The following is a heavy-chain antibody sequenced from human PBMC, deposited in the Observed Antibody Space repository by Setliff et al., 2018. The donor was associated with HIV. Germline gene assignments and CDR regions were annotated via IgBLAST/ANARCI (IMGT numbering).Heavy chain of an antibody. Sequence: SETLSLTCTVSGGSINNPNFYWGWIRQSPGKGLEWIGRIYSNGNTDYNPSLKSRVTISEDTSKNQFSLRLSSVTAADTAVYYCARQGLVLVPASIDWRLPPSPIDYWGQGALVTVSS. D-gene: IGHD2-2*01. J-gene: IGHJ4*02. V-gene: IGHV4-39*01. CDR2: IYSNGNT. CDR1: GGSINNPNFY. CDR3: ARQGLVLVPASIDWRLPPSPIDY.